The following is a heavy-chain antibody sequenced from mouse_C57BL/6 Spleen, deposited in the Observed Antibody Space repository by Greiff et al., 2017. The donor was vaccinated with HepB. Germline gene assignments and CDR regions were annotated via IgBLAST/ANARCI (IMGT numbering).Heavy chain of an antibody. CDR3: ARPYGYDGDYYAMDY. CDR2: IDPNRGGT. J-gene: IGHJ4*01. V-gene: IGHV1-72*01. CDR1: GYTFTSYW. D-gene: IGHD2-2*01. Sequence: VQLQQPGAELVKPGASVKLSCKASGYTFTSYWMHWVQQRPGRGLEWIGRIDPNRGGTKYNETFKSTATLTVHKPSSKAYMQLSSLTSEDYAVYYCARPYGYDGDYYAMDYWGQGTSVTVSS.